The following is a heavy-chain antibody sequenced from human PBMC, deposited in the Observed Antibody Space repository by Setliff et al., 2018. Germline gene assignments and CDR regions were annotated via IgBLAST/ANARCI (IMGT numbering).Heavy chain of an antibody. V-gene: IGHV1-24*01. CDR3: ATGFLRYDILTGYYQRPHYFEY. J-gene: IGHJ4*02. Sequence: GASVKVSCKVSGSTVTESSMHWVRQAPGKGLEWMGGFDPEDGERIYAQHFQGRLTMTEDTSTDTAYMELSSLRSEDTAVYYCATGFLRYDILTGYYQRPHYFEYWGQGTQGTVSS. CDR1: GSTVTESS. CDR2: FDPEDGER. D-gene: IGHD3-9*01.